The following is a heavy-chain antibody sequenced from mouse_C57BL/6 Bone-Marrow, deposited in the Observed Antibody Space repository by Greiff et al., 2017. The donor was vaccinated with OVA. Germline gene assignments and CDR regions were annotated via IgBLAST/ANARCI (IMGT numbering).Heavy chain of an antibody. J-gene: IGHJ2*01. D-gene: IGHD1-1*01. CDR1: GFTFSSYA. CDR3: ARDHYGSSY. Sequence: DVKLQESGGGLVKPGGSLKLSCAASGFTFSSYAMSWVRQTPEKRLEWVATISDGGSYTYYPDNVKGRFTISRDNAKNNLYLQMSHLKSEDTAMYYCARDHYGSSYWGQGTTLTVSS. V-gene: IGHV5-4*01. CDR2: ISDGGSYT.